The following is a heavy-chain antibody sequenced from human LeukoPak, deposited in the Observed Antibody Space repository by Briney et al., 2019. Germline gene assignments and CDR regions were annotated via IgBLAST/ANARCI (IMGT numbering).Heavy chain of an antibody. CDR1: GYTFTSYG. CDR2: ISAYNGNT. Sequence: ASVKVSCKASGYTFTSYGISWVRQAPGQGLEWMGWISAYNGNTNYAQKLQGRVTMTTDTSTSTAYMELRSLRSDDTAVYYCARDPITMVRGAKNWFDPWGRGTLVTVSS. D-gene: IGHD3-10*01. CDR3: ARDPITMVRGAKNWFDP. V-gene: IGHV1-18*01. J-gene: IGHJ5*02.